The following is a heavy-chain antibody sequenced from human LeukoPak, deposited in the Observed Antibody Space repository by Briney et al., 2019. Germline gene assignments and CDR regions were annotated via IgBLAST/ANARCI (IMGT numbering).Heavy chain of an antibody. D-gene: IGHD2-2*01. Sequence: GASVKVSCKASRYTFTSYDINWVRQATGQGLEWMGWMNPNSGNTGYAQKFQGRVTMTRNTSISTAYMELSSLRSEDTAVYYCARGYCSSTSCSNWFDPWGQGALVTVSS. J-gene: IGHJ5*02. CDR1: RYTFTSYD. CDR2: MNPNSGNT. CDR3: ARGYCSSTSCSNWFDP. V-gene: IGHV1-8*01.